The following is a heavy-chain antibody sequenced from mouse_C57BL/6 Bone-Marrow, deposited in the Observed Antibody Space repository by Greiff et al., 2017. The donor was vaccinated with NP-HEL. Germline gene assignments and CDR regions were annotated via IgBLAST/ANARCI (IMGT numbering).Heavy chain of an antibody. J-gene: IGHJ3*01. D-gene: IGHD2-4*01. V-gene: IGHV1-42*01. CDR3: ARSTDYPFAY. Sequence: EVHLVESGPELVKPGASVKISCKASGYSFTGYYMNWVKQSPEKSLEWIGEINPSTGGTTYNQKFKAKATLTVDKSSSTAYMQLKSLTSEDSAVYYCARSTDYPFAYWGQGTLVTVSA. CDR1: GYSFTGYY. CDR2: INPSTGGT.